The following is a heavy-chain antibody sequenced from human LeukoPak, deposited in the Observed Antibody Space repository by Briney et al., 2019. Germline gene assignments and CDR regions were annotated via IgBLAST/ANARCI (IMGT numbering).Heavy chain of an antibody. J-gene: IGHJ6*03. V-gene: IGHV7-4-1*02. D-gene: IGHD5-12*01. CDR1: GYTFTSYA. CDR3: ARGSSDYDTIYYYYYMDV. CDR2: INTSTGNP. Sequence: ASVKVSCKASGYTFTSYAMNWVRQAPGQGLEWMGWINTSTGNPTYAQGFTGRFVFSLDTSVSTAYLQISSLKAEDTAVYYCARGSSDYDTIYYYYYMDVWGKGTTVTVSS.